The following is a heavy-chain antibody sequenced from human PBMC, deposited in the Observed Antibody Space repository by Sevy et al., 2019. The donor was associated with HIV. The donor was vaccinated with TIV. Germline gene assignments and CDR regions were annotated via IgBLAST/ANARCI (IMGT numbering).Heavy chain of an antibody. D-gene: IGHD6-13*01. J-gene: IGHJ4*02. CDR2: ISGSGDNT. V-gene: IGHV3-23*01. CDR1: GFRFSSYA. CDR3: ANHIAAANFDY. Sequence: GGSLRLSCVASGFRFSSYAMSWVRQAPGKGLEWVSDISGSGDNTHYAGSVKGRFTISRDNAKNTLYLQMNSLRAEDTAVYYCANHIAAANFDYWGQGTLVTASS.